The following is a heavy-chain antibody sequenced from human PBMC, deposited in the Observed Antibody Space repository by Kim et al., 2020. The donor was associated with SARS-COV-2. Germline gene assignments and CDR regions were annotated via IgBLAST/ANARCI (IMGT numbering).Heavy chain of an antibody. CDR3: ARSRSLYSYGSRGLLEYFDY. V-gene: IGHV4-39*01. Sequence: SETLSLTCTVSGGSISSSSYYWGWIRQPPGKGLEWIGSIYYSGSTYYNPSLKSRVTISVDTSKNQFSLKLSSVTAADTAVYYCARSRSLYSYGSRGLLEYFDYWGQGTLVTVSS. J-gene: IGHJ4*02. CDR2: IYYSGST. CDR1: GGSISSSSYY. D-gene: IGHD5-18*01.